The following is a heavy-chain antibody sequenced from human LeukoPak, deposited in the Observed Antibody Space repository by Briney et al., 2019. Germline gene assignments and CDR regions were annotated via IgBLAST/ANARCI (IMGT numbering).Heavy chain of an antibody. CDR2: IWYDRSEK. CDR3: ARDVSSGYLGFDY. J-gene: IGHJ4*02. Sequence: PGGSLRLSCAASGFTFSTYGMQWVRQAPGKGLEWVAAIWYDRSEKYYADSVKGRFTISRDNSKNTLYVQMNSLRAEDTAVYYCARDVSSGYLGFDYWGQGTLVTVSS. V-gene: IGHV3-33*01. D-gene: IGHD3-22*01. CDR1: GFTFSTYG.